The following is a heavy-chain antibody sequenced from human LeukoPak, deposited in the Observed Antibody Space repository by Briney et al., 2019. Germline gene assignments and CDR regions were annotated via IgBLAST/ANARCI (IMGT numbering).Heavy chain of an antibody. D-gene: IGHD2-2*01. Sequence: KTSQTLSLTCTVSGGSISSGGYYWSWIRQPPGKGLEWIGYIYYSGNTYYNPSLKSRVTISVDTSKNQFSLKLSSVTAADTAVYYGASDCSTPLLYYYGMDVWGQGTTVTVSS. CDR2: IYYSGNT. V-gene: IGHV4-30-4*08. J-gene: IGHJ6*02. CDR1: GGSISSGGYY. CDR3: ASDCSTPLLYYYGMDV.